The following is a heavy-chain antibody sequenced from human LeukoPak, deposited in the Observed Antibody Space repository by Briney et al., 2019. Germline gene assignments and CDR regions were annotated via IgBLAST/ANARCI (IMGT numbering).Heavy chain of an antibody. CDR2: IYTTGNT. Sequence: SETLSLTCSASGGSMSSYYWSWIRQPAGKGLEWIGRIYTTGNTNYNPSLKSRVTISVDTSKNQFSLKLDSVTAADTAVYYCAREELYYGTSGYFNFWGQGTLVTVSS. D-gene: IGHD3-22*01. CDR1: GGSMSSYY. CDR3: AREELYYGTSGYFNF. V-gene: IGHV4-4*07. J-gene: IGHJ4*02.